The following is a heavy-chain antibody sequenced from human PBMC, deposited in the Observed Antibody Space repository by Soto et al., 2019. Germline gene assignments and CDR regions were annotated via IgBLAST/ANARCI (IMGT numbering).Heavy chain of an antibody. V-gene: IGHV5-51*01. Sequence: GESLKISCKGPGYSFTSYWIGWVRQMPGKGLEWMGIIYPGDSDTRYSPSFQGQVTISADKSISTAYLQLDNLRADDTAIYYCARDSGYGSGASVNHYLDYWGHGTLVTVSS. D-gene: IGHD3-10*01. CDR3: ARDSGYGSGASVNHYLDY. CDR2: IYPGDSDT. J-gene: IGHJ4*01. CDR1: GYSFTSYW.